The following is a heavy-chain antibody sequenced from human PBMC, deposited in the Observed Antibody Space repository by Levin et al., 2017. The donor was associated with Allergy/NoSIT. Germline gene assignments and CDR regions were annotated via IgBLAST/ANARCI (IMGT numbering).Heavy chain of an antibody. CDR1: GFTFSSYG. CDR3: ASDSSSVAAAVMAV. V-gene: IGHV3-33*01. J-gene: IGHJ6*04. Sequence: GGSLRLSCAASGFTFSSYGMHWVRQAPGKGLEWVAVIWYDGSNKYYADSVKGRFTISRDNSKNTLYLQRNSLRAEDTAVYYCASDSSSVAAAVMAVWGKGTTVIVTS. D-gene: IGHD6-13*01. CDR2: IWYDGSNK.